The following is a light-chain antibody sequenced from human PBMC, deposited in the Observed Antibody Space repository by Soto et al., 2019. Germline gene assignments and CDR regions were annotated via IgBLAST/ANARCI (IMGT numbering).Light chain of an antibody. Sequence: EIVLTQSPATLSLSPGERASLSCRASQSVSSYLAWYQQKPGQPPRLLIYDASNRATGIPTRFSGSGSGTDFTLTISSLEPEDSAVYYCRQRTDWPPAWTFGQGTKVEIK. J-gene: IGKJ1*01. CDR1: QSVSSY. CDR2: DAS. V-gene: IGKV3-11*01. CDR3: RQRTDWPPAWT.